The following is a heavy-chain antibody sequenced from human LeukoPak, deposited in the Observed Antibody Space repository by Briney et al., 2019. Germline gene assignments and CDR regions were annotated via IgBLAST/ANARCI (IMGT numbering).Heavy chain of an antibody. CDR3: AKVLPVPAANGPFDY. D-gene: IGHD2-2*01. CDR1: GFTFSSYS. Sequence: GGSLRLSCAASGFTFSSYSMNWVRQAPGKGLEWVSAISGSGGSTYYADSVKGRFTISRDNSKNTLYLQMNSLRAEDTAVYYCAKVLPVPAANGPFDYWGQGTLVTASS. V-gene: IGHV3-23*01. J-gene: IGHJ4*02. CDR2: ISGSGGST.